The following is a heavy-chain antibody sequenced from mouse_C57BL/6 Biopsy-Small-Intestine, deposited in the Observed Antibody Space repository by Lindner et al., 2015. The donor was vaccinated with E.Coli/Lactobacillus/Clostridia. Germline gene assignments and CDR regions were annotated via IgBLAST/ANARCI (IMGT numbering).Heavy chain of an antibody. CDR3: ARGEDSVPDY. V-gene: IGHV1-20*01. Sequence: SVKVSCKASGYTFTSYGITWVRQAPGQGPEWMGWVSGNNENTNYAQMFQGRVTMTTDPSTSTAFMDIRSLRSDDTAIYYCARGEDSVPDYWGQGTLVTVS. CDR1: GYTFTSYG. CDR2: VSGNNENT. J-gene: IGHJ3*01.